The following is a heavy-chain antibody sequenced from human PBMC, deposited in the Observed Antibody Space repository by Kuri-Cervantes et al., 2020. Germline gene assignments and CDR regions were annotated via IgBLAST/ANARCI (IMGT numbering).Heavy chain of an antibody. CDR3: ARSPYYYGSGSYYIKDNIWAANYYYYGMDV. CDR2: ISAYNGNT. V-gene: IGHV1-18*01. Sequence: ASVKVSCKVSGYTLTELSMHWVRQAPGKGLEWMGWISAYNGNTNYAQKLQGRVTMTTDTSTSTAYMELRSLRSDDTAVYYCARSPYYYGSGSYYIKDNIWAANYYYYGMDVWGQGTTVTVSS. D-gene: IGHD3-10*01. CDR1: GYTLTELS. J-gene: IGHJ6*02.